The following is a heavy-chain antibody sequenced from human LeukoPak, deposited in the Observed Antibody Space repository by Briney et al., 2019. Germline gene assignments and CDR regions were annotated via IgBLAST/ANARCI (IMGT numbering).Heavy chain of an antibody. Sequence: YPSETLSLTCAVSGGSISSGGYSWSWIRQPPGKGLEWIGYIYHSGSTYYNPSLKSRVTRSVDRSKNQFSLKLSSVTAADTAVYYCARGTRTYGMDVWGQGTTVTVSS. CDR2: IYHSGST. CDR1: GGSISSGGYS. J-gene: IGHJ6*02. D-gene: IGHD2-2*01. CDR3: ARGTRTYGMDV. V-gene: IGHV4-30-2*01.